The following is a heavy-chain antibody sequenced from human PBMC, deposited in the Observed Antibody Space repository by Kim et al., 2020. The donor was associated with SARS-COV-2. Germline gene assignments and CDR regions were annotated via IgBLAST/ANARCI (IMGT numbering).Heavy chain of an antibody. Sequence: ASVKVSCKASGYTFTSYAMNWVRQAPGQGLEWMGWINTNTGNPTYAQGFTGRFVFSLDTSVSTAYLQISSLKAEDTAVYYCARGGLTMVRVNNWFDPWGQGTLVTVSS. V-gene: IGHV7-4-1*02. D-gene: IGHD3-10*01. CDR3: ARGGLTMVRVNNWFDP. J-gene: IGHJ5*02. CDR1: GYTFTSYA. CDR2: INTNTGNP.